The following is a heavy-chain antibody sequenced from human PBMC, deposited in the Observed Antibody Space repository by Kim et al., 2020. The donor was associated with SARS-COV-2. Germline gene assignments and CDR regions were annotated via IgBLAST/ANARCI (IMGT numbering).Heavy chain of an antibody. J-gene: IGHJ6*02. D-gene: IGHD3-9*01. CDR3: ARGRRYFDWFQSGTPYYYGMDV. V-gene: IGHV4-34*01. CDR2: INHSGST. Sequence: SETLSLTCAVYGGSFSGYYWSWIRQPPGKGLEWIGEINHSGSTNYNPSLKSRVTISVDTSKNQFSLKLSSVTAADTAVYYCARGRRYFDWFQSGTPYYYGMDVWGQGTTVTVSS. CDR1: GGSFSGYY.